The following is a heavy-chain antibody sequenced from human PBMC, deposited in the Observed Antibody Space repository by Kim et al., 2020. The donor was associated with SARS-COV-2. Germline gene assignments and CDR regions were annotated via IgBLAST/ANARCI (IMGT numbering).Heavy chain of an antibody. Sequence: ASVKVSCKASGYTFTSYAMNWVRQAPGQGLEWMGWINTNTGNPTYAQGFTGRFVFSLDTSVSTAYLQISSLKAEDTAVYYCARDSLQDPVLRYFGWLSYRLDYWGQGTLVTVSS. V-gene: IGHV7-4-1*02. J-gene: IGHJ4*02. D-gene: IGHD3-9*01. CDR3: ARDSLQDPVLRYFGWLSYRLDY. CDR2: INTNTGNP. CDR1: GYTFTSYA.